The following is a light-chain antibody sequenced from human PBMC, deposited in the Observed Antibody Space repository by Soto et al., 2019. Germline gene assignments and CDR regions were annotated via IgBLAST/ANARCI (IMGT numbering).Light chain of an antibody. CDR1: SGHSSYI. CDR2: LEGSGTY. CDR3: ETWDTNTRV. Sequence: QLVLTQSSSASASLGSSVKLTCTLSSGHSSYIIAWHQQQPGKAPRYLMKLEGSGTYNKGSGVPDRFSSSSSGADRYLTISNFQFEDEADYYCETWDTNTRVFGGGTKLTVL. J-gene: IGLJ2*01. V-gene: IGLV4-60*02.